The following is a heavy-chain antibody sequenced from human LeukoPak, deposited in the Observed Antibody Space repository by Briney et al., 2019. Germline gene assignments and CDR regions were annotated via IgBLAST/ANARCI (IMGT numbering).Heavy chain of an antibody. Sequence: GGSLRLSCAASGFTFSSFEMNWVRQAPGKGLEWVSYICDSGSLIYYADSVRGRFTISRDNAKNSLSLQMNSLRAEDTAAYYCASRGGGTAAPGRHYWGQGTLVSVSS. CDR1: GFTFSSFE. CDR3: ASRGGGTAAPGRHY. D-gene: IGHD6-13*01. CDR2: ICDSGSLI. J-gene: IGHJ4*02. V-gene: IGHV3-48*03.